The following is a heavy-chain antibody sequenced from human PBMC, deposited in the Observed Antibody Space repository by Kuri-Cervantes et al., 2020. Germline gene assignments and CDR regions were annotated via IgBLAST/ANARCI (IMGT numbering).Heavy chain of an antibody. D-gene: IGHD3-16*02. J-gene: IGHJ4*02. V-gene: IGHV2-70D*14. CDR3: ARTYVIMGGYYFDY. Sequence: SGPTLVKPTQTLTLTCTFSGFSLSTSGMRVSWIRQPPGKALEWLARIDWDVDKFYSTSLKTRLTISKDTSKNQVVLTMTNMDPVDTATYYCARTYVIMGGYYFDYWGQGTLVTVSS. CDR1: GFSLSTSGMR. CDR2: IDWDVDK.